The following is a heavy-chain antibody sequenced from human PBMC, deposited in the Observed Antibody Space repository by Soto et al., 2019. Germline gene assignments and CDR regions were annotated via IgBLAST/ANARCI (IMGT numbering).Heavy chain of an antibody. CDR3: ARLYDSSGYIKDY. J-gene: IGHJ4*02. V-gene: IGHV3-53*01. CDR2: IYSGGST. D-gene: IGHD3-22*01. Sequence: GGSLRLSXAASGFTVSSNYMSWVRQAPGKGLEWVSVIYSGGSTYYADSVKGRFTISRDNSKNTLYLQMNSLRAEDTAVYYCARLYDSSGYIKDYWGQGTLVTVSS. CDR1: GFTVSSNY.